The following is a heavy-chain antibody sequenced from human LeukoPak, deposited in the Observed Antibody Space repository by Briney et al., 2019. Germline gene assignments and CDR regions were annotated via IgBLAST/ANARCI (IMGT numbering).Heavy chain of an antibody. D-gene: IGHD1-20*01. J-gene: IGHJ5*02. Sequence: PGGSLRLSCAASGFTFSSYGMHWGRQAPGKGLEWVAVIWYDGSNKYYADSVKGRFTISRDNSKNTLYLQMNSLRAEDTAVYYCASFITGTTSWGQGTLVTVSS. CDR1: GFTFSSYG. CDR3: ASFITGTTS. CDR2: IWYDGSNK. V-gene: IGHV3-33*01.